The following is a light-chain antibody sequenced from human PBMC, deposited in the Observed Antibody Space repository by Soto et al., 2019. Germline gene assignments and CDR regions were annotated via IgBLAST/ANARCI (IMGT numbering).Light chain of an antibody. J-gene: IGLJ1*01. CDR1: TRDIGAYDY. CDR3: SSYTPSSTFV. V-gene: IGLV2-14*03. Sequence: QSALAQPASVSGSPGQSITISCTGSTRDIGAYDYVSWYQQYPGKAPRLIIYAVNSRPSGVSNRFSGSKSGNTASLTISGLQAEDEADYHCSSYTPSSTFVFGTGTTLTVL. CDR2: AVN.